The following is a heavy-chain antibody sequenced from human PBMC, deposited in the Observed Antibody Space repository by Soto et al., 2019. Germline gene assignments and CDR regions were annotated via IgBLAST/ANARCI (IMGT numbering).Heavy chain of an antibody. D-gene: IGHD3-10*02. CDR2: IYYSGST. CDR3: ARDRLFGTYYYYGMDV. V-gene: IGHV4-59*01. Sequence: SETLSLTCTVSGGSISSYYWSWIRQPPGKGLEWIGYIYYSGSTNYNPSLKSRVTISVDTSKNQFSLKLSSVTAADTAVYYCARDRLFGTYYYYGMDVWGQGTTVTVSS. CDR1: GGSISSYY. J-gene: IGHJ6*02.